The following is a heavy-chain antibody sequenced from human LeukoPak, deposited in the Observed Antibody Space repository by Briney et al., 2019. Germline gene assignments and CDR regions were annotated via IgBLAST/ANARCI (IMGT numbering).Heavy chain of an antibody. CDR2: ISGSGGST. CDR1: GFTFSSYA. Sequence: GGSLRLSCAASGFTFSSYAMSWVRQAPGKGLEWVSAISGSGGSTYYADSVKGRFTISRDNSKNTLYLQMNSLRAEDTAVYYCAKEGADIVVVPAAEIWFDPWGQGTLVTVSS. J-gene: IGHJ5*02. V-gene: IGHV3-23*01. D-gene: IGHD2-2*01. CDR3: AKEGADIVVVPAAEIWFDP.